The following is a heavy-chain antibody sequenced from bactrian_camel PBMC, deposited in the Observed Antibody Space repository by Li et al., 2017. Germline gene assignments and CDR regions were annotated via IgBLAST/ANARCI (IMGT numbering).Heavy chain of an antibody. Sequence: HVQLVESGGGSVQAGGSLRLSCKVSGHSRGSNCVGWYRLPPGRAPAEREGIAAIRRDGGETWYAASVKGRFTISRDNSKNILYLQMDSLKTEDSAAYHCTIGRVEPRGQGTQVTVS. J-gene: IGHJ4*01. D-gene: IGHD8*01. V-gene: IGHV3S45*01. CDR3: TIGRVEP. CDR1: GHSRGSNC. CDR2: IRRDGGET.